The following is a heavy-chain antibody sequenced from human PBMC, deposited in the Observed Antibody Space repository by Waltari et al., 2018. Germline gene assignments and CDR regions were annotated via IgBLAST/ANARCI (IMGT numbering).Heavy chain of an antibody. D-gene: IGHD1-7*01. CDR3: ARETTPYLYYGMDV. V-gene: IGHV1-69*12. CDR1: GGTFSSYA. Sequence: QVQLVPSGAEVKKPGSSVKVSCKASGGTFSSYALSWVRQAPGQGREWMGGIIPIFGTANYAQKFQGRVTITADESTSTAYMELSSLRSEDTAVYYCARETTPYLYYGMDVWGQGTTVTVSS. CDR2: IIPIFGTA. J-gene: IGHJ6*02.